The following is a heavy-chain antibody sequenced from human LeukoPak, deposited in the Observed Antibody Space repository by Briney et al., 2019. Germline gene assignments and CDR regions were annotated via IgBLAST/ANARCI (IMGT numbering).Heavy chain of an antibody. J-gene: IGHJ4*02. CDR3: ASSVGATGYFDY. Sequence: SETLSLTCAVYGGSFSGYYWSWIRQPPGKGLEWIGEINHSGSTNYNPSLKSRVTISVDTSKNQFSLKLSSVTAADTAVYYCASSVGATGYFDYWGQGTLVTVSS. CDR2: INHSGST. D-gene: IGHD1-26*01. V-gene: IGHV4-34*01. CDR1: GGSFSGYY.